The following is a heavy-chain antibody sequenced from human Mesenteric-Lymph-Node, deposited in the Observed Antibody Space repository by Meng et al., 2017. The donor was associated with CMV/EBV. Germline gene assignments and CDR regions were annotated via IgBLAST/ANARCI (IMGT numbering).Heavy chain of an antibody. V-gene: IGHV1-69*01. CDR2: IIPIFGTA. CDR3: ARAVGLIGELDY. Sequence: CKASGGTFSSYAISWVRQAPGQGLEWMGGIIPIFGTANYAQKFQGRVTITADESTSTAYMELSSLRSEDTAVYYCARAVGLIGELDYWGQGTLVTVSS. CDR1: GGTFSSYA. D-gene: IGHD3-22*01. J-gene: IGHJ4*02.